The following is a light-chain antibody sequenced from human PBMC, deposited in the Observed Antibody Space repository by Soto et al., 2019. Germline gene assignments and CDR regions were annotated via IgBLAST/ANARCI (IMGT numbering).Light chain of an antibody. CDR1: SSDVGGYSY. J-gene: IGLJ7*01. Sequence: QSVLTQPASVSGSPGQSITISCTGTSSDVGGYSYVSWYQQHPGKTPKLMIYEVSNRPSGVSHRFSGSKSGNTASLTISGLQAEDEAHYYCSSYAGSNNFVFGTGTQLTVL. V-gene: IGLV2-14*01. CDR3: SSYAGSNNFV. CDR2: EVS.